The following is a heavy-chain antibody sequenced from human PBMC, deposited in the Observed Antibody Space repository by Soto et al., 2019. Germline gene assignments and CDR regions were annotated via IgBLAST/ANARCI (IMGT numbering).Heavy chain of an antibody. J-gene: IGHJ5*02. CDR1: GFTFSSDS. CDR2: SSSSSSTI. V-gene: IGHV3-48*02. Sequence: EVQLVESGGGLVQPGGSLRLSCAASGFTFSSDSMNWVRQAPGKGREWVSYSSSSSSTIYYADSVKGRVTISRENAKNSLYLQMNSLRDEDTAVYYCARGISESTGGGDHDPGHIVGGNASFPNWFYPWGQGTLVTVSS. CDR3: ARGISESTGGGDHDPGHIVGGNASFPNWFYP. D-gene: IGHD2-21*01.